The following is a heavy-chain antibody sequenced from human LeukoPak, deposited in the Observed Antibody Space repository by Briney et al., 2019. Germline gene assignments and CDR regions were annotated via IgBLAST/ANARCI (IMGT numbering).Heavy chain of an antibody. CDR1: GGSINGYY. CDR3: ARRATSGSPYYLDC. D-gene: IGHD3-10*01. CDR2: MYHSGST. J-gene: IGHJ4*02. V-gene: IGHV4-59*01. Sequence: SETLSLTCTVSGGSINGYYWTWIRLPPGKELEWIGYMYHSGSTNYNPSLKSRVTMSVDTPKNQFSLKLSSVTAADTAVYYCARRATSGSPYYLDCWGQGTLVTVSS.